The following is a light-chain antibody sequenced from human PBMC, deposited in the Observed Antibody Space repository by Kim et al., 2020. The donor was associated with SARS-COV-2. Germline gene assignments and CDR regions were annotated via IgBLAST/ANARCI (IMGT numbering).Light chain of an antibody. J-gene: IGKJ1*01. V-gene: IGKV1-5*03. Sequence: DIQMTQFPSSLSASVGDRVTITCRASQNVNNWLAWYQQKPGKAPKVLISKVSTLESGVPSRFSGSGSGTEFTLTISSLQPDDFATYYCQQYNSHLWTFGQGTKADIK. CDR2: KVS. CDR1: QNVNNW. CDR3: QQYNSHLWT.